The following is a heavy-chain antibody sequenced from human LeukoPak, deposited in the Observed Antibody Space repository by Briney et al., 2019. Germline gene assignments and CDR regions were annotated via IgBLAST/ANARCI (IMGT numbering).Heavy chain of an antibody. Sequence: ASVKVSCKASGYTFTSYWIQWVRQAPGQGLEWMGLINSDGGSTAYAHRFQGRVIMTRDTSTSTAYMDLSSQRSEDTAVYHCARAPRNSSTMLDFWGQGTLVTISS. CDR1: GYTFTSYW. D-gene: IGHD6-13*01. V-gene: IGHV1-46*01. CDR3: ARAPRNSSTMLDF. J-gene: IGHJ4*02. CDR2: INSDGGST.